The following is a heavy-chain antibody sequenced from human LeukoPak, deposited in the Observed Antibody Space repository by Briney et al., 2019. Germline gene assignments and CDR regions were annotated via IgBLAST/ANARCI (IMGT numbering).Heavy chain of an antibody. CDR2: ISSSGSTK. J-gene: IGHJ5*02. CDR1: GFTFSSYE. Sequence: GGSLGLSCAASGFTFSSYEVNWVRQAPGKGLEWVSYISSSGSTKDYADSVKGRFTISRDNAKNSLYLQMNSLRAEDTGVYYCARELERSGFDPWGQGTLVTVSS. CDR3: ARELERSGFDP. V-gene: IGHV3-48*03. D-gene: IGHD6-19*01.